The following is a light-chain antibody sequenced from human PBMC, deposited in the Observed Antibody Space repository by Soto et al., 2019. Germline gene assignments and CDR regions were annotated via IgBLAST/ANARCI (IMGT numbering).Light chain of an antibody. CDR1: QSLLRRDGYYY. Sequence: EIVMTQSPLSLPVTPGEPATISCRSSQSLLRRDGYYYLDWYLQKPGQSPQLLLYLGSIRASGVPDRFSGSGSGTDFTLKISRVEAEDVGFYSCMQPQHTPFTFGPGTTVEI. CDR3: MQPQHTPFT. CDR2: LGS. J-gene: IGKJ3*01. V-gene: IGKV2-28*01.